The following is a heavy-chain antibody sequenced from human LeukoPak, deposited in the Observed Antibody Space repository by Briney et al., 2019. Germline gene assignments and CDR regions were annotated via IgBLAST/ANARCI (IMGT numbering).Heavy chain of an antibody. J-gene: IGHJ4*02. D-gene: IGHD2-15*01. V-gene: IGHV1-46*01. Sequence: ASVKVSCKASGYTFTSYYMHWVRQAPGQGLEWMGIINPSGGSTSYAQKFQGRVTMTRDTSISTAYMELSRLRSDDTAVYYCARVGKAVVAATLWGQGTLVTVSS. CDR3: ARVGKAVVAATL. CDR2: INPSGGST. CDR1: GYTFTSYY.